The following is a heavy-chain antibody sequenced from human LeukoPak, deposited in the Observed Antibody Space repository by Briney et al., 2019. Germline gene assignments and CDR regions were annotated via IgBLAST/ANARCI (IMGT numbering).Heavy chain of an antibody. D-gene: IGHD3-22*01. V-gene: IGHV3-21*04. CDR3: AKFAGITTYPFDY. J-gene: IGHJ4*02. Sequence: GGSLRLSCAASGFTFGSYSMNWVRQAPGKGLEWVSSISSSSSYIYYADSVKGRFTISRDNAKNSLYLQMNSLRAEDTAVYYCAKFAGITTYPFDYWGQGTLVTVSS. CDR2: ISSSSSYI. CDR1: GFTFGSYS.